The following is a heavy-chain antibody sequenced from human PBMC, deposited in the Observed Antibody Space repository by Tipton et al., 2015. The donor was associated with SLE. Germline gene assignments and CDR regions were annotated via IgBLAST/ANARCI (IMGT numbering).Heavy chain of an antibody. CDR1: GGSFSGYY. J-gene: IGHJ3*02. CDR3: ARKRNGMGI. Sequence: GLVKPSETLSLTCAVYGGSFSGYYWSWIRQPPGKGLEWIGEINHSGSTNYNPSLKSRVTISVDTSKNQFSLKLSSVTAADTAVYYCARKRNGMGIWGQGTMVTVSA. CDR2: INHSGST. V-gene: IGHV4-34*01. D-gene: IGHD5-24*01.